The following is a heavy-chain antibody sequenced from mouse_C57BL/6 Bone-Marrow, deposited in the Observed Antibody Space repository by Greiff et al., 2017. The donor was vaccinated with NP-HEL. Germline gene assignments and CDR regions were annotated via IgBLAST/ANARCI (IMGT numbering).Heavy chain of an antibody. CDR1: GYTFTDYY. D-gene: IGHD1-1*01. J-gene: IGHJ1*01. Sequence: EVQLQQSGPELVKPGASVKISCKASGYTFTDYYMNWVKQSHGKSLEWIGDINPNNGGTSHNQKFKGKATLTVDKSSSTAYMELRSLTYEESAVYYCARKSYYKGSSWYVDGWG. V-gene: IGHV1-26*01. CDR2: INPNNGGT. CDR3: ARKSYYKGSSWYVDG.